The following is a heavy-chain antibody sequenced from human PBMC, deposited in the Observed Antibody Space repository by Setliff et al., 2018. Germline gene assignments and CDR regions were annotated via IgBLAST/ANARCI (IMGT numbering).Heavy chain of an antibody. Sequence: PGGSLRLSCAASGFVFGTYGMHWVRQAPGKGLDWVASVRFDGTYKVYADSVKGRFTISRDNPENTLHLQMNSLRVEDTALYFCAKVKKQLIRGSGLDYWGQGTVVTVSS. CDR2: VRFDGTYK. D-gene: IGHD2-8*01. CDR1: GFVFGTYG. J-gene: IGHJ4*02. V-gene: IGHV3-30*02. CDR3: AKVKKQLIRGSGLDY.